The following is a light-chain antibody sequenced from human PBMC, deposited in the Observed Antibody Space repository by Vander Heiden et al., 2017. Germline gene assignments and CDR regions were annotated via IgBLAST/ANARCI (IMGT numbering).Light chain of an antibody. CDR1: SSNIESNT. CDR2: TNS. J-gene: IGLJ2*01. Sequence: QSVLTQPPSASGTPGQRVTIPCSGSSSNIESNTVNWYQQLPGTAPKLLIYTNSRRPSGVPDRFSGSRSGTSASLAISGLQSEDEADYYCAAWDDSLNGVVFGGGTKLTVL. CDR3: AAWDDSLNGVV. V-gene: IGLV1-44*01.